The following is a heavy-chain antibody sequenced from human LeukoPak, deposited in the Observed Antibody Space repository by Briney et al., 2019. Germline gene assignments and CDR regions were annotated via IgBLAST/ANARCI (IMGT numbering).Heavy chain of an antibody. CDR3: ARALGGIAAATAYYDSSGYYYVDAFDI. V-gene: IGHV4-38-2*02. CDR2: IYHSGST. CDR1: GYSISSGYY. Sequence: SETLSLTCTVSGYSISSGYYWGWIRQPPGKGLEWIGSIYHSGSTYYNPSLKSRVTISVDTSKNQFSLKLSSVTAADTAVYYCARALGGIAAATAYYDSSGYYYVDAFDIWGQGTLVTVSS. D-gene: IGHD3-22*01. J-gene: IGHJ4*02.